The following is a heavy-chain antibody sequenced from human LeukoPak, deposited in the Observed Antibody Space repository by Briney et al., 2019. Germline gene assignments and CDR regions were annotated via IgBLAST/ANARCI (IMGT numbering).Heavy chain of an antibody. CDR2: IKEDGSEK. CDR1: GFTFSRFW. Sequence: PGGSLSLSCAVSGFTFSRFWMIWVRQAPGKGLDWVATIKEDGSEKYYVDSVKGRFTISRDNAKSSLYLRMTSLRVEDTAVYCAPRDGGSPRAFYHWGQGTVVTVPS. D-gene: IGHD2-15*01. V-gene: IGHV3-7*01. CDR3: PRDGGSPRAFYH. J-gene: IGHJ5*02.